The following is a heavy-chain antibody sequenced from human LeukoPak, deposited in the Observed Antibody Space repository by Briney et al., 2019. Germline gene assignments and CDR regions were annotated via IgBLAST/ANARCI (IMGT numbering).Heavy chain of an antibody. CDR3: AKVGSYDSSCYVDY. CDR1: GFTFSSYA. Sequence: GGSLRLSCAASGFTFSSYAMSWVRQAPGKGLEWVSAISGSGGSTYSADSVKGRFTISRDNSKNTLYLQMNSLRAEDTAVYYCAKVGSYDSSCYVDYWGQGTLVTVPS. D-gene: IGHD3-22*01. V-gene: IGHV3-23*01. J-gene: IGHJ4*02. CDR2: ISGSGGST.